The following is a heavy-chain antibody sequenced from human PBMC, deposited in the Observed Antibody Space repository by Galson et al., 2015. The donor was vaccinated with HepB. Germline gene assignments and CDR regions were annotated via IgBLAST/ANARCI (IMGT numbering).Heavy chain of an antibody. J-gene: IGHJ4*02. Sequence: SLRLSCAASGFTFSNAWMSWVRQAPGKGLEWVGRIKSKTDGGTTDYAAPVKGRFTISRDDSKNTLYLQMNSLKTEDTAVYYCTTETFRLPTLWVVDYWGQGTLVTVSS. D-gene: IGHD3-16*01. CDR3: TTETFRLPTLWVVDY. CDR1: GFTFSNAW. CDR2: IKSKTDGGTT. V-gene: IGHV3-15*01.